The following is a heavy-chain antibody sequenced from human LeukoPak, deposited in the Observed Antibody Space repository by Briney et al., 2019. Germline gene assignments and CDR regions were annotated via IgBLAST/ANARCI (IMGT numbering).Heavy chain of an antibody. J-gene: IGHJ3*01. CDR2: ISTSSIYI. V-gene: IGHV3-21*03. CDR1: GFTFSSYS. CDR3: TTLRPWIQPR. D-gene: IGHD5-18*01. Sequence: GGSLRLSCAASGFTFSSYSMNWVRQAPGKGLEWVSSISTSSIYIYYADSVKGRFTISRDNAKKLLFLQMNSLKTEDTAVYYCTTLRPWIQPRWGQGTLVTVSS.